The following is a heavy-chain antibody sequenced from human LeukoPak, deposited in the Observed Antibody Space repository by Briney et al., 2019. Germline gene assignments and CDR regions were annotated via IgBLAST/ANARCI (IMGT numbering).Heavy chain of an antibody. D-gene: IGHD6-13*01. J-gene: IGHJ5*02. CDR1: GGSISSSSYY. Sequence: SETLSLTCTVSGGSISSSSYYWGWIRQPPGKGLEWIGSIYYSGSTNYNPSLKSRVTISVDKSKNQFSLKLSSVTAADTAVYYCARDRGVRYSSSWYRSGYNWFDPWGQGTLVTVSS. V-gene: IGHV4-39*07. CDR2: IYYSGST. CDR3: ARDRGVRYSSSWYRSGYNWFDP.